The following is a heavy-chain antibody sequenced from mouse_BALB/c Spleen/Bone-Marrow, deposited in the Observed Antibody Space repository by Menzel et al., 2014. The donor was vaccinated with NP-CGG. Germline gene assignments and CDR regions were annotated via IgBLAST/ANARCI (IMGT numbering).Heavy chain of an antibody. CDR3: ARELSWYFDA. V-gene: IGHV1S29*02. Sequence: EVQLVESGPELVKPGASVKISCKASGYTFTDCNMHWVKQSHGKSLEWIGYIYPYNGGTGYNQKFKSKATLTVDNSSSTAYMELRSLTSEDSAVYYCARELSWYFDAWGAGTTVTVSS. D-gene: IGHD1-1*02. CDR2: IYPYNGGT. CDR1: GYTFTDCN. J-gene: IGHJ1*01.